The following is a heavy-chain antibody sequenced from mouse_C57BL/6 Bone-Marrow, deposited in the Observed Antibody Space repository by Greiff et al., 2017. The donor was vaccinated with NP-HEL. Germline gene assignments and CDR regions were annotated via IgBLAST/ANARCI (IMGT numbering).Heavy chain of an antibody. Sequence: QVQLQQPGAELVKPGASVKMSCKASGYTFTSYWITWVKQRPGQGLEWIGDIYPGSGSTNYNEKFKSKATLTVDTSSSTAYMQLSSLTSEDSAVYYCARSLYDYDGGLYWGQGTLVTVSA. CDR1: GYTFTSYW. J-gene: IGHJ3*01. D-gene: IGHD2-4*01. CDR3: ARSLYDYDGGLY. CDR2: IYPGSGST. V-gene: IGHV1-55*01.